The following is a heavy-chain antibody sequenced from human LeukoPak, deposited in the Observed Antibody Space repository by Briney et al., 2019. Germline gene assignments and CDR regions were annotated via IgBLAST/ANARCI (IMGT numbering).Heavy chain of an antibody. Sequence: ASVKVSCKASGGTFSSYAISWVRQAPGQGLEWMGGIIPIFGTANYAQKFQGRVTITTDESTSTAYMELSSLRSEDTAVYYCAGRFRGLSIAARIAAGDAFDIWGQGTMVTVSS. D-gene: IGHD6-6*01. CDR1: GGTFSSYA. J-gene: IGHJ3*02. CDR3: AGRFRGLSIAARIAAGDAFDI. V-gene: IGHV1-69*05. CDR2: IIPIFGTA.